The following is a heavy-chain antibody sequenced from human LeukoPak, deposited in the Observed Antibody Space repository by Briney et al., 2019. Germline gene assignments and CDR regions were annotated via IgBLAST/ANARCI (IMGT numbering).Heavy chain of an antibody. D-gene: IGHD3-22*01. V-gene: IGHV7-4-1*02. CDR1: GYTLTSYA. CDR3: ARWDYDSSGYALYYFDY. Sequence: GASVKVSCKASGYTLTSYATNWVRQAPGQGLEWMGWINTYTGNPTYAQGFTGRFVFSLDTSVSTAYLQISSLKAEDTAVYYCARWDYDSSGYALYYFDYWGQGTLVTVSS. CDR2: INTYTGNP. J-gene: IGHJ4*02.